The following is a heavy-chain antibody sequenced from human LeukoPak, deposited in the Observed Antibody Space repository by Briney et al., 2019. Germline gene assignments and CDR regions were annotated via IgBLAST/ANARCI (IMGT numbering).Heavy chain of an antibody. D-gene: IGHD3-16*02. Sequence: SETLSLTCAVSGYSISSGYYWGWIRQPPGKGLEWTGSIYHSGSTYYNPSLKSRVTISVDTSKNQFSLKLSSVTAADTAVYYCARVGYVWGSYRYTFDYWGQGTLVTVSS. CDR2: IYHSGST. CDR3: ARVGYVWGSYRYTFDY. J-gene: IGHJ4*02. V-gene: IGHV4-38-2*01. CDR1: GYSISSGYY.